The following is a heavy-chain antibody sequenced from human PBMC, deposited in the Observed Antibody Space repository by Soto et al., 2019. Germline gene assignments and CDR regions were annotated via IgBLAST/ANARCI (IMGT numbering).Heavy chain of an antibody. D-gene: IGHD3-22*01. V-gene: IGHV4-31*03. CDR2: IYYSGST. CDR1: GGSISSGGYY. J-gene: IGHJ3*02. CDR3: ARDSSSGDYYDSSGYRRDAFDI. Sequence: PSETLSLTCTVSGGSISSGGYYWSWIRQHPGKGLEWIGYIYYSGSTYYNPSLKSRVTISVDTSKNQFSLKLSSVTAADTAVYYCARDSSSGDYYDSSGYRRDAFDIWGQGTMVTV.